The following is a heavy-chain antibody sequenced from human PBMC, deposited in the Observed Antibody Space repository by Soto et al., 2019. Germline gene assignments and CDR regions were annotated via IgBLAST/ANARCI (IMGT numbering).Heavy chain of an antibody. CDR3: ARDGSTTDFDY. Sequence: VGSLRLSCAASGFTFSSYWMHWVRQAPGKGLVWVSRINSDGSSTSYADSVKGRFTISRDNAKNTLYLQMNSLRAEDTVVYYCARDGSTTDFDYWGQGTLVTVSS. V-gene: IGHV3-74*01. CDR2: INSDGSST. CDR1: GFTFSSYW. D-gene: IGHD4-17*01. J-gene: IGHJ4*02.